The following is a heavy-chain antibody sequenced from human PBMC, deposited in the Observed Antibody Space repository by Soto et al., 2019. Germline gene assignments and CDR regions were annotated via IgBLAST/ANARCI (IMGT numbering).Heavy chain of an antibody. D-gene: IGHD6-6*01. CDR2: ISSSSSTI. Sequence: EVQLVESGGGLVQPGGSLRLSCAASGFTFSSYSMNWVRQAPGKGLEWVSYISSSSSTIYYADSVKGRFTISRDNAKNSLYLQMNSLGAEDSAVYYCARGERGYSSSYGYYYYYMDVWGKGTTVTVSS. V-gene: IGHV3-48*01. CDR3: ARGERGYSSSYGYYYYYMDV. CDR1: GFTFSSYS. J-gene: IGHJ6*03.